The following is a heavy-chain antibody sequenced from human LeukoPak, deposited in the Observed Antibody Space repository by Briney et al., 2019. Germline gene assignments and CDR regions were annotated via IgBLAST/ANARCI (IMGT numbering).Heavy chain of an antibody. CDR1: GFIFSNYW. CDR3: ARDAGPYGGNPGGS. CDR2: VASDGTGS. D-gene: IGHD4-23*01. J-gene: IGHJ5*02. Sequence: GGSLRLSCAASGFIFSNYWMHCVREAPGEGVVWDSRVASDGTGSSYADSVKGRSTISRNNAKTTLYLKMNSLSAEDTAVYYCARDAGPYGGNPGGSWGQGTLVTVSS. V-gene: IGHV3-74*01.